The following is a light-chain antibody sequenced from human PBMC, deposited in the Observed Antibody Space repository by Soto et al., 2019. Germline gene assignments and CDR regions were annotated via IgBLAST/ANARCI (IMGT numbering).Light chain of an antibody. J-gene: IGLJ2*01. CDR3: LLYYGGQLGV. V-gene: IGLV7-43*01. CDR2: STN. CDR1: TGAVTSGYY. Sequence: QAVVTQEPSLTVSPGGTVTLTCASSTGAVTSGYYPNWFQQKLGQAPRALIYSTNNKYSWTPARFSGSLLEGKAALTLSGVQSEDEADYYCLLYYGGQLGVFGGGTKLTVL.